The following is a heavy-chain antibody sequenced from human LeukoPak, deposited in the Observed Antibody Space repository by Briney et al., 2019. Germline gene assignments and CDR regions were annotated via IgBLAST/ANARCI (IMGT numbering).Heavy chain of an antibody. D-gene: IGHD3-22*01. Sequence: ASVKVSCKASGYTFTSYYMHWVRPAPGQGLEWMGIINPSGGSTSYAQKFQGRVTMTRDTSTSTVYMELSSLRSEDTAVYYCAREANYYDSSGYYRYFDYWGQGTLVTVSS. CDR3: AREANYYDSSGYYRYFDY. CDR2: INPSGGST. J-gene: IGHJ4*02. V-gene: IGHV1-46*01. CDR1: GYTFTSYY.